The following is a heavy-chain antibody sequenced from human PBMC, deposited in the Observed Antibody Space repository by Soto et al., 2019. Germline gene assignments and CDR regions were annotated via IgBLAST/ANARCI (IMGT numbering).Heavy chain of an antibody. Sequence: QVRLQEWGPGLVKPSQTLSLKCSVSGGSITTGGRYWSWIRQLPGKGLEWIGDIYYSGNTYYNASLKSRGTISVEAAKNPFSLKLSSVTAADTAVYYCAQALVFTGGDGVDIWGQGRLVTVSS. V-gene: IGHV4-31*02. J-gene: IGHJ3*02. CDR1: GGSITTGGRY. CDR3: AQALVFTGGDGVDI. D-gene: IGHD1-1*01. CDR2: IYYSGNT.